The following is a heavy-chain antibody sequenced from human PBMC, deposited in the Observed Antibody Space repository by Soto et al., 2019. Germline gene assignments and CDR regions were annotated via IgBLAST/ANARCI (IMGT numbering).Heavy chain of an antibody. J-gene: IGHJ6*02. CDR1: GDSINSYF. CDR3: ARSSPLLGAGYYGLAV. CDR2: VYYTGTS. V-gene: IGHV4-59*08. Sequence: QVQLQESGPGLVPPSETLSLTCSVSGDSINSYFWSWIRQPPGKGLEWIGYVYYTGTSTYNPSFKSRVTISVDTSRNRFSLKLTSATAADTAVYYCARSSPLLGAGYYGLAVWGQGTTVTVSS. D-gene: IGHD6-13*01.